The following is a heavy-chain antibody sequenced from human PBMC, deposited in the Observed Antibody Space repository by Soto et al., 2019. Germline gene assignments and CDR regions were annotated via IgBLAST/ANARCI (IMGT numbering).Heavy chain of an antibody. CDR2: IHHSGTT. Sequence: SEILSVTWVFAAHSSECNCCWLWIRPPPGKGLEWIGAIHHSGTTYYSPSLKSRVTISMDTSKNHFALRLSSMTAADTAIYFCARGLSGGTFHYCGPGIPVTV. CDR3: ARGLSGGTFHY. CDR1: AHSSECNCC. V-gene: IGHV4-38-2*01. J-gene: IGHJ4*02. D-gene: IGHD2-15*01.